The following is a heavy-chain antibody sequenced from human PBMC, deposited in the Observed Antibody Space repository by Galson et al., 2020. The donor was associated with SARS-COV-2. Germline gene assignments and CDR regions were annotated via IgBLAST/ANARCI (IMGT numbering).Heavy chain of an antibody. D-gene: IGHD1-26*01. J-gene: IGHJ3*01. V-gene: IGHV3-53*01. CDR1: GLTVNSNY. Sequence: GGSLRLSCAASGLTVNSNYMSWVRQAPGKGLEWVSVLYSGGSPFYADAVKGRFTTSRDDSKNTLYLQMNSLRAEDTAVYYCARWFSGSFFGALDLWGQGTMVIVSS. CDR3: ARWFSGSFFGALDL. CDR2: LYSGGSP.